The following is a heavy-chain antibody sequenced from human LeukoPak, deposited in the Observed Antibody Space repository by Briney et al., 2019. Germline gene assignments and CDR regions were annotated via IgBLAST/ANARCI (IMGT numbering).Heavy chain of an antibody. D-gene: IGHD2-2*01. J-gene: IGHJ6*03. CDR2: ISVHSGNT. CDR1: GYTFSSYD. Sequence: ASVKVSCKASGYTFSSYDISWVRQAPGQGLEWMGWISVHSGNTNYPEKFQGRVTMTTDTSTSTVYMELASLRSDDTAVYCCARLSTTSHYYYYYYMDVWGKGTTVTVPS. V-gene: IGHV1-18*01. CDR3: ARLSTTSHYYYYYYMDV.